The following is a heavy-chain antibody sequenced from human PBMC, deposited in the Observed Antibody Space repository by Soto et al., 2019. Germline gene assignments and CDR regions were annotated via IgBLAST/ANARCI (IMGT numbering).Heavy chain of an antibody. D-gene: IGHD3-10*01. V-gene: IGHV3-23*01. J-gene: IGHJ4*02. CDR1: GFPFSSYD. CDR2: IRGRDGST. Sequence: EVQVLESGGDLVQPGGSLRLSCAASGFPFSSYDMSWVRQAPGKGLDWVSVIRGRDGSTYYANSVKGRFTISRDNSKNTLFLQMNSLRAEDTAIYYCTKGGHLDYWGPGTLVTVSS. CDR3: TKGGHLDY.